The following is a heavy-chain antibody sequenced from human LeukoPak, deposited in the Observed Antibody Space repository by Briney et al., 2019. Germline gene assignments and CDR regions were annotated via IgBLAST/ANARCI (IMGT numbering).Heavy chain of an antibody. J-gene: IGHJ4*02. Sequence: HPGGSLRLSCAASGYTFSSYEMNWVRQAPGKGLEWVSYISSSGSTIYYADSVKGRFTISRDNAKNSLYLQMNSLRAEDTAVYYCARAGLVYYFDYWGQGTLVTVSS. D-gene: IGHD3/OR15-3a*01. CDR3: ARAGLVYYFDY. V-gene: IGHV3-48*03. CDR2: ISSSGSTI. CDR1: GYTFSSYE.